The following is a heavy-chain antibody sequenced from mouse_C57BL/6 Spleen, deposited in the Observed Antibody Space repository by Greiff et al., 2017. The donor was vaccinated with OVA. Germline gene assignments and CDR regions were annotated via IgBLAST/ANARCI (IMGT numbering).Heavy chain of an antibody. Sequence: EVNLVESGGGLVKPGGSLKLSCAASGFTFSDYGMHWVRQAPEKGLEWVAYISSGSSTIYYADTVKGRFTISRDNAKNTLFLQMTSLRSEDTAMYYCARDFYYYGSSYYFDYWGQGTTLTVSS. CDR1: GFTFSDYG. CDR2: ISSGSSTI. V-gene: IGHV5-17*01. CDR3: ARDFYYYGSSYYFDY. D-gene: IGHD1-1*01. J-gene: IGHJ2*01.